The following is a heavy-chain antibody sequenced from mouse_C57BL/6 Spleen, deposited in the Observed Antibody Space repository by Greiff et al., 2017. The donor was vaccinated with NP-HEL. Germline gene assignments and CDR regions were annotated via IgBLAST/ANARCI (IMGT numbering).Heavy chain of an antibody. V-gene: IGHV1-42*01. J-gene: IGHJ1*03. CDR1: GYSFTGYY. Sequence: VQLQQSGPELVKPEASVKISCKASGYSFTGYYMNWVKQSPEKSLEWIGEINPSTGGTTYNQKFKAKATLTVDKSSSTAYMQLKSLTSEDSAVYYCARGGIGDWYFDVWGTGTTVTVSS. CDR2: INPSTGGT. CDR3: ARGGIGDWYFDV.